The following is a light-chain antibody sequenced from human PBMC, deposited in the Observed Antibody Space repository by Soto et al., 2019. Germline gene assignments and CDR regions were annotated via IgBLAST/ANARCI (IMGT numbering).Light chain of an antibody. CDR1: SSDVGRYNF. V-gene: IGLV2-8*01. J-gene: IGLJ3*02. CDR3: SSYAGTNNWV. Sequence: QSALTQPPSASGSPGQSVTISCTGTSSDVGRYNFVSWYQQHPGKAPKLMIYEVTKRPSGVPDRFSGSKSGNTASLTVSGLQAEDEGDYYCSSYAGTNNWVFGGGTKVTVL. CDR2: EVT.